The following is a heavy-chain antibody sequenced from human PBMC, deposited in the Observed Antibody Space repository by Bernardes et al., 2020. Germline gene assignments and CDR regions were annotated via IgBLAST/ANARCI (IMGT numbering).Heavy chain of an antibody. CDR2: IYHSGST. V-gene: IGHV4-4*02. CDR1: GGSISSSNW. D-gene: IGHD4-17*01. CDR3: AGENYGDLAEYFQH. J-gene: IGHJ1*01. Sequence: SETLSLTCAVSGGSISSSNWWSWVRQPPGKGLEWIGEIYHSGSTNYNPSLKSRVTISVDKSKNQFSLKLSSVTAADTAVYYCAGENYGDLAEYFQHWGQGTLVTVSS.